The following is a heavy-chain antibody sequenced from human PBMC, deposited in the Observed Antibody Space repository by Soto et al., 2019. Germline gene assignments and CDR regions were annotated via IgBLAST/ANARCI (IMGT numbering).Heavy chain of an antibody. CDR1: VFTFDTSW. CDR3: VRERISS. D-gene: IGHD2-15*01. J-gene: IGHJ4*02. CDR2: IXKDGSEK. V-gene: IGHV3-7*01. Sequence: XGSLRLSCAASVFTFDTSWMTWVRQAPGKGIEXVANIXKDGSEKYYVXXVKGRFTXXRDNDKNSMYLQMKSLRVEDTAVYFCVRERISSWGQGTLVTVSS.